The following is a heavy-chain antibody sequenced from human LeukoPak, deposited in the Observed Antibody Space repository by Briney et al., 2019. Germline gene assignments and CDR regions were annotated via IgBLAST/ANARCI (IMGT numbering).Heavy chain of an antibody. V-gene: IGHV6-1*01. CDR3: ARRLTQYDCFDP. J-gene: IGHJ5*02. CDR2: TYYRSTWYN. CDR1: GDSVSSNSVT. Sequence: SQTLSLTCAISGDSVSSNSVTWHWIRQSPSRGLEWLGRTYYRSTWYNDYAVSVRGRIIVNPDTSKNQFSLHLNSVTPEDTAVYYCARRLTQYDCFDPWGQGILVTASS. D-gene: IGHD2-2*01.